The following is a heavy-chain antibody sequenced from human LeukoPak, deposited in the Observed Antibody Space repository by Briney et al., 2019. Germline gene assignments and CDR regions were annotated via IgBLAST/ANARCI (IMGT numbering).Heavy chain of an antibody. CDR2: ISGSGGST. D-gene: IGHD2-2*01. CDR3: AKAPSPHQLPLDY. J-gene: IGHJ4*02. V-gene: IGHV3-23*01. Sequence: GGSLRLSCAASGFTFSSYAMSWVRQAPGKGLEWVSAISGSGGSTYYADSVKGRFTTPRDNSKNTLYLQMNSLRAEDTAVYYCAKAPSPHQLPLDYWGQGTLVTVSS. CDR1: GFTFSSYA.